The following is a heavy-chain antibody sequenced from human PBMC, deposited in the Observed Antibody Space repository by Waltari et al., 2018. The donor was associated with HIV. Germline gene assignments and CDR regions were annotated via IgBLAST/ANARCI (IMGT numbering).Heavy chain of an antibody. CDR3: ARPTVFDSSSSYNWFDP. CDR1: GGTFSSYA. CDR2: IIPIFGTA. D-gene: IGHD6-6*01. Sequence: QVQLVQSGAEVKKPGSSVKVSCKASGGTFSSYAISWVRQAPGQGLEWMGGIIPIFGTANYAQKFQGRVTITADESTSTAYMELSSLRSEDTAVYYCARPTVFDSSSSYNWFDPWGQGTLVTVSS. V-gene: IGHV1-69*01. J-gene: IGHJ5*02.